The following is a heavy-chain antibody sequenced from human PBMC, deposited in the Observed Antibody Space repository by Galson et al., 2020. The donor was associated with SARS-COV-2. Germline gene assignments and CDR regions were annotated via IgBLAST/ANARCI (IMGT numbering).Heavy chain of an antibody. CDR2: IYYSGST. D-gene: IGHD1-26*01. CDR1: RGSISTYY. J-gene: IGHJ4*02. Sequence: TSETLSLTCTITRGSISTYYWSWIRQPPGKGLEWIGRIYYSGSTNYNPSLKSRVTISLDTPNNQFSLKLNSVTAADTAVYYCAKLAEGRRSSEDYWGQGTLVTVSS. V-gene: IGHV4-59*08. CDR3: AKLAEGRRSSEDY.